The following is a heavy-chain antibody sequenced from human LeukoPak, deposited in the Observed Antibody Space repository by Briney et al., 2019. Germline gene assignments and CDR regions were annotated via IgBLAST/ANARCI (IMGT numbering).Heavy chain of an antibody. CDR2: ISYDGSNK. CDR3: AKDATVTTLGMNWFDP. J-gene: IGHJ5*02. Sequence: GGSLRLSCAASGFTFSSYGMHWVRQAPGKGLEWVAVISYDGSNKYYADSVKGRFTISRDNSKNTLYLQMNSLRAEDTAVYYCAKDATVTTLGMNWFDPWGQGTLVTVSS. V-gene: IGHV3-30*18. D-gene: IGHD4-17*01. CDR1: GFTFSSYG.